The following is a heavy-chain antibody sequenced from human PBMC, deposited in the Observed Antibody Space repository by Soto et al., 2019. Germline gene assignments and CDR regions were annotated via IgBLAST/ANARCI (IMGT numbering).Heavy chain of an antibody. CDR3: AIITRGFSMDV. V-gene: IGHV3-7*01. Sequence: PGGSLRLSCAASGFTFSAYWMSWVRQTPGKGLEWVANIKHDGSEKYYVDSVKGRFTISRDNAKNSLFLEMNSLRAEDTAVFYCAIITRGFSMDVWGQGTTVTSP. J-gene: IGHJ6*02. CDR2: IKHDGSEK. D-gene: IGHD1-20*01. CDR1: GFTFSAYW.